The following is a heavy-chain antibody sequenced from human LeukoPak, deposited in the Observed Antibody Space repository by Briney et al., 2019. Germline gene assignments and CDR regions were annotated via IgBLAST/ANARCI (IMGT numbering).Heavy chain of an antibody. CDR2: ISASGGTT. D-gene: IGHD2-8*01. CDR3: AKYCTSGSCSPRRFDP. CDR1: GFTFSSSA. J-gene: IGHJ5*02. Sequence: GGSLRLSCAASGFTFSSSAMSWVRQAPGKGLEWVSGISASGGTTYYADSVKGRFTISRDNSKNTLYLQMNSLRAEDTAVYYCAKYCTSGSCSPRRFDPWGQGTLVAVSS. V-gene: IGHV3-23*01.